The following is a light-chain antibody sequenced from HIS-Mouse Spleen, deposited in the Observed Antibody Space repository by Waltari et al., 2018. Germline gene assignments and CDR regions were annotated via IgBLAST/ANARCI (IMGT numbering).Light chain of an antibody. Sequence: SSELTHAPAVSVALGQTVRITCPGHSLRSYYASRYQQKPGQAPVPVIYGKKNRPSGIPDRFSGSSSANTASLTITGAQAEDEADYYCNSRDSSGNHWVFGGGTKLTVL. CDR3: NSRDSSGNHWV. V-gene: IGLV3-19*01. CDR2: GKK. J-gene: IGLJ3*02. CDR1: SLRSYY.